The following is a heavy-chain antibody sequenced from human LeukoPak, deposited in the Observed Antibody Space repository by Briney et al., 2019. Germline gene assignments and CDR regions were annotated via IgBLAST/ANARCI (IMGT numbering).Heavy chain of an antibody. Sequence: GGSLRLSCVASGLNFDDSAMHWVRQTPGKGLEWVSLISADGGSTFSADSVKGRFSISRDNSKNSLYLQMNSLRSEDTAMYYCAKESGKFDYWGQGTLVAVSS. CDR3: AKESGKFDY. CDR2: ISADGGST. CDR1: GLNFDDSA. V-gene: IGHV3-43*02. J-gene: IGHJ4*02.